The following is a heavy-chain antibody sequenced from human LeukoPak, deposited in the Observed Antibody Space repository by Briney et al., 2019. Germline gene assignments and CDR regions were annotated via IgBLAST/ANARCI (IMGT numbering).Heavy chain of an antibody. Sequence: SETLSLTCTVSGGSISSYYRSWIRQPPGKGLEWIGSIYYSGSTYYNPSLKSRVTISVDTSKNQFSLKLSSVTAADTAVYYCARDVGEGATKTDYWGQGTLVTVSS. D-gene: IGHD3-16*01. CDR3: ARDVGEGATKTDY. V-gene: IGHV4-59*12. CDR1: GGSISSYY. J-gene: IGHJ4*02. CDR2: IYYSGST.